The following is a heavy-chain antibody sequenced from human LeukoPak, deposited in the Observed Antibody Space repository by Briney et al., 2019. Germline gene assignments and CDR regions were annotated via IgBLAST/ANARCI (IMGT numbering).Heavy chain of an antibody. Sequence: SETLSLTCAVYGGSFSGYYWSWIRQPPGKGLEWIGEINHSGSTYYNPSLKSRVTISVDTSKNQFSLKLSSVTAADTAVCYCARYGLLGISEINAFDIWGQGTMVTVSS. CDR1: GGSFSGYY. D-gene: IGHD2-15*01. CDR2: INHSGST. V-gene: IGHV4-34*01. CDR3: ARYGLLGISEINAFDI. J-gene: IGHJ3*02.